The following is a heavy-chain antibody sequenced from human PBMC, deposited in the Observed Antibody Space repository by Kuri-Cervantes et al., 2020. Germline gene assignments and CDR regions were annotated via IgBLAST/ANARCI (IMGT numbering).Heavy chain of an antibody. J-gene: IGHJ5*02. CDR3: ARGVASPNWFDP. D-gene: IGHD2-15*01. Sequence: ESLKISCTVSGGSISSSSYYWGWIRQPPGKELEWIGSIYYSGSTYYNPSLKSRVTISVDTSKNQFSLKLSSVTAADTAVYYCARGVASPNWFDPWGQGTLVTVSS. CDR2: IYYSGST. V-gene: IGHV4-39*07. CDR1: GGSISSSSYY.